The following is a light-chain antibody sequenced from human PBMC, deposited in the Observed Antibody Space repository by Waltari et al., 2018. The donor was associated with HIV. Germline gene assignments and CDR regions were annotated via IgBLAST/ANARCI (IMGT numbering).Light chain of an antibody. V-gene: IGLV1-40*01. Sequence: QSVLTQPPSVSGAPGQRVTISSTGSSSNIGAGFDVHWYQQLPGTAPKRLIYGNSNRPSGVPDRFSGSKSGTSASLAITGLQAEDEADYYCQSYDASLSGVIFGGGTELTVL. J-gene: IGLJ2*01. CDR2: GNS. CDR1: SSNIGAGFD. CDR3: QSYDASLSGVI.